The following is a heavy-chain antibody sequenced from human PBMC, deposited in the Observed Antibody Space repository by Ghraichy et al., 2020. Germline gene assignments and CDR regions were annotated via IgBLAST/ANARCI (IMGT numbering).Heavy chain of an antibody. V-gene: IGHV1-2*06. D-gene: IGHD5-12*01. Sequence: ASVKVSCKSSGYTFTGYYMYWVRQAPGQGLEWMGRINPNSGDTKYAQKFQGRVTMSRDTSISTAYMELSRLRYDDTAVYYCARGRRYIVATIPYYYYYDMDVWGQGTTVTVSS. CDR1: GYTFTGYY. CDR3: ARGRRYIVATIPYYYYYDMDV. CDR2: INPNSGDT. J-gene: IGHJ6*02.